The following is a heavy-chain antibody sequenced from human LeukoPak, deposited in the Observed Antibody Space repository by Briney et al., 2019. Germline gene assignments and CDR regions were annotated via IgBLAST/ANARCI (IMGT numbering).Heavy chain of an antibody. CDR1: GGCISSSSYY. CDR2: IYYSGST. CDR3: ARTVGGAKYAFDI. Sequence: SETLSLTCTVSGGCISSSSYYWGWIRQPPGKGLEWIGSIYYSGSTYYNPSLKSRVTISVDTSKNQFSLKLSSVTAADTAVYYCARTVGGAKYAFDIWGQGTMVTVSS. V-gene: IGHV4-39*07. J-gene: IGHJ3*02. D-gene: IGHD4-23*01.